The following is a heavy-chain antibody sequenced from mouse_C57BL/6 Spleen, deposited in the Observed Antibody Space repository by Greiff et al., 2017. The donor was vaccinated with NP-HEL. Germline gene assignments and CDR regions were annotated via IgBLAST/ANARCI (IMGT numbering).Heavy chain of an antibody. Sequence: QVQLKQPGAELVKPGASVKLSCKASGYTFTSYWMHWVKQRPGQGLEWIGMIHPNSGSTNYNEKFKSKATLTVDKSSSTAYMQLSSLTSEDSAVYYCARGDGNYLRGYWGQGTTLTVSS. CDR3: ARGDGNYLRGY. CDR1: GYTFTSYW. V-gene: IGHV1-64*01. J-gene: IGHJ2*01. D-gene: IGHD2-1*01. CDR2: IHPNSGST.